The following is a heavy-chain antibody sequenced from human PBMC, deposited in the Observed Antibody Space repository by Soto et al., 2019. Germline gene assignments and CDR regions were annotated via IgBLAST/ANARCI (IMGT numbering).Heavy chain of an antibody. J-gene: IGHJ5*02. V-gene: IGHV1-69*01. Sequence: QVQLVQSGAEVKKPGSSVKVSCKASGGTFSSYAISWVRQAPGQGLEWMGGIIPIFGTANYAQKFQGRVTSTADESTSTTYRGLSRLRSEDTAVYYCAGGGGAYYYGSGSYYDNWFDPWGQGTLVTVSS. CDR1: GGTFSSYA. D-gene: IGHD3-10*01. CDR2: IIPIFGTA. CDR3: AGGGGAYYYGSGSYYDNWFDP.